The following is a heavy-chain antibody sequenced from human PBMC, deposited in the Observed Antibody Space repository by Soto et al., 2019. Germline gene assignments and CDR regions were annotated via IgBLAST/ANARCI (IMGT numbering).Heavy chain of an antibody. CDR1: GGTFSSYA. J-gene: IGHJ4*02. CDR2: FDPEDGET. V-gene: IGHV1-24*01. CDR3: AAYHCSGGSCYSGVPSDTVN. Sequence: ASVKVSCKASGGTFSSYAISWVRQAPGKGLEWMGGFDPEDGETIYAQKFQGRVTMTEDTSTDTAYMELSSLRSEDTAVYYCAAYHCSGGSCYSGVPSDTVNWGQGTLVTVSS. D-gene: IGHD2-15*01.